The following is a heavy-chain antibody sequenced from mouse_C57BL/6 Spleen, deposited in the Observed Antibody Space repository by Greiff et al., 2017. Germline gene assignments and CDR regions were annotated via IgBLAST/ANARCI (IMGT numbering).Heavy chain of an antibody. CDR1: GYTFTSYW. D-gene: IGHD1-1*01. J-gene: IGHJ3*01. Sequence: QVQLQQPGAELVMPGASVKLSCKASGYTFTSYWMHWVKQRPGQGLEWIGEIDPSDSYTNYNQKFKGKSTLTVDKSSSTAYMQLSSLTSEDSAVXYCARLDYYGSSYNPYWGQGTLVTVSA. V-gene: IGHV1-69*01. CDR2: IDPSDSYT. CDR3: ARLDYYGSSYNPY.